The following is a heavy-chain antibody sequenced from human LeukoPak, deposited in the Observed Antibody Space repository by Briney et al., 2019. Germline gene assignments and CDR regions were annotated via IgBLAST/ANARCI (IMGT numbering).Heavy chain of an antibody. J-gene: IGHJ4*02. CDR2: ISYDGSNK. CDR3: ANRIAAAGMYYFDY. V-gene: IGHV3-30*04. CDR1: GFTFSSYA. Sequence: GGSLRLSCAASGFTFSSYAMHWVRQAPGKGLEWVAVISYDGSNKYYADSVKGRFTISRDNSKNTLYLQMNSLRAEDTAVYYCANRIAAAGMYYFDYWGQGTLVTVSS. D-gene: IGHD6-13*01.